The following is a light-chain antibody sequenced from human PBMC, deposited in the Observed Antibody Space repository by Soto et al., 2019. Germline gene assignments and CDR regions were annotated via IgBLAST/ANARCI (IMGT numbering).Light chain of an antibody. CDR2: AAS. CDR3: QQSYSALFT. V-gene: IGKV1-39*01. Sequence: DIQMTQSPSSLSASVGDRVSITCRASQSINNYLNWYQQKPGKAPELLIYAASNLQSGVPPRFSGSGSGTDITLTISSLQPEDFATYYCQQSYSALFTFGPGTKVDIK. J-gene: IGKJ3*01. CDR1: QSINNY.